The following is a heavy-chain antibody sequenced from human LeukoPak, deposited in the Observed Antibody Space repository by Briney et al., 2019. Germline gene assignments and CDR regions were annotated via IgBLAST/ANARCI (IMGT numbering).Heavy chain of an antibody. J-gene: IGHJ3*02. CDR1: GGSFSGYY. CDR2: INHSGST. Sequence: SETLSLTCAVYGGSFSGYYWSWIRQPPGKGLEWIGEINHSGSTNYNPSLKSRGDISVDMYKNQISLKLSSVTAADTAVYYCARGDDAFDIWGQGTMVTVSS. CDR3: ARGDDAFDI. V-gene: IGHV4-34*01.